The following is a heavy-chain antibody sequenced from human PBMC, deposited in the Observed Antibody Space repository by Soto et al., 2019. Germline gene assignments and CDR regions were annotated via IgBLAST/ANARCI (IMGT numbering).Heavy chain of an antibody. CDR2: ISWDGGST. Sequence: GGSLRLSSTASGFTFDDYTMHWVRQAPGKGLEWVSLISWDGGSTYYADSVKGRFTISRDNSKNSLYLQMNSLRTEDTALYYCAKVISAAGRYYYYYYGMDVWGQGTTVTVSS. V-gene: IGHV3-43*01. CDR1: GFTFDDYT. CDR3: AKVISAAGRYYYYYYGMDV. D-gene: IGHD6-13*01. J-gene: IGHJ6*02.